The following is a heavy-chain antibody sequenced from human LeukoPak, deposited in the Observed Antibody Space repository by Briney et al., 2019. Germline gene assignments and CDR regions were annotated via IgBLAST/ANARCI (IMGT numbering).Heavy chain of an antibody. CDR2: ISGSGGST. D-gene: IGHD1-7*01. V-gene: IGHV3-23*01. CDR3: AKVGDNWNYAANLGY. J-gene: IGHJ4*02. CDR1: GFTFNSYA. Sequence: QPGGSLRLSCAASGFTFNSYAMSWVRQAPGKGLEWVSAISGSGGSTYYADSVKGRFTISRDNSKNTLYLQMNSLRAEDTAVYYCAKVGDNWNYAANLGYWGQGTLVTVSS.